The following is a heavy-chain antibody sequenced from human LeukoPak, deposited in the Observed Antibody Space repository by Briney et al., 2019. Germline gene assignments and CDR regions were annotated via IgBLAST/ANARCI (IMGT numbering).Heavy chain of an antibody. Sequence: GGSLRLSCAASGFAFSSYWMSWVRQAPGKGLEWVANINQDVSEKYYVDSVKGRFTISRDSAKNSLYLPMKSLKDEDRSVYYCASSRNWGQGTLVTVSS. J-gene: IGHJ4*02. CDR3: ASSRN. CDR2: INQDVSEK. V-gene: IGHV3-7*02. CDR1: GFAFSSYW.